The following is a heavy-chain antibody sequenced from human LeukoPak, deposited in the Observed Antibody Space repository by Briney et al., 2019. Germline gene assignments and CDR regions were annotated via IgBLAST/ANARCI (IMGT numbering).Heavy chain of an antibody. D-gene: IGHD4-23*01. CDR3: ARHRYGGNLRRSYGMDV. CDR2: IYFSGST. V-gene: IGHV4-59*01. CDR1: GDSISSYY. Sequence: SETLSLTCTVSGDSISSYYGSWIRQPPGKGLEWIGYIYFSGSTNYNPSLKSRVTISINTSKTQFSLKLSSVTAADTAVYYCARHRYGGNLRRSYGMDVWGQGSTVTVSS. J-gene: IGHJ6*02.